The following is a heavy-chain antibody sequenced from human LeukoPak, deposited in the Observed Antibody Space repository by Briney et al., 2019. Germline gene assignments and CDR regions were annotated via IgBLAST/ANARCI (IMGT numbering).Heavy chain of an antibody. CDR2: ISGSGGGT. CDR1: GFTFSRYA. J-gene: IGHJ4*02. CDR3: AKGLRSSAYYYIDY. D-gene: IGHD3-22*01. Sequence: GGSLRLSCAASGFTFSRYAMSWVRQAPEKGLEWVSTISGSGGGTYYADSVKGRFTISRDNSKDTLYLQMNSLRAEDTAVYYCAKGLRSSAYYYIDYWGQGTLVTVSS. V-gene: IGHV3-23*01.